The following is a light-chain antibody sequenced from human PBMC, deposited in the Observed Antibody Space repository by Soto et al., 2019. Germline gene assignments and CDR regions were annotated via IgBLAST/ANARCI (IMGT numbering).Light chain of an antibody. V-gene: IGKV1-6*01. CDR1: QGIGNE. J-gene: IGKJ1*01. CDR2: HAS. Sequence: AIQMTQSPTSLYASVGDRVTITCRASQGIGNELGWYQHKPGKAPNLLIYHASSLQSGVPSRFAGSGSGTDFTLTINSLQPEDFATYYCLQDYAYPRTFGQGTKVEIK. CDR3: LQDYAYPRT.